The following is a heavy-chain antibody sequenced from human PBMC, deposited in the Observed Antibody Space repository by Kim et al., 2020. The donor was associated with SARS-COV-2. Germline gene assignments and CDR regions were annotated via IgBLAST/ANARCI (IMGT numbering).Heavy chain of an antibody. CDR2: IYYSGST. CDR3: ARHAPGSYYGMGWFDP. D-gene: IGHD1-26*01. J-gene: IGHJ5*02. V-gene: IGHV4-59*08. Sequence: SETLSLTCTVSGGSISSYYWSWIRQPPGKGLEWIGYIYYSGSTNYNPSLKSRVTISVDTSKNQFSLKLSSVTAADTAVYYCARHAPGSYYGMGWFDPWGQGTLVTVSS. CDR1: GGSISSYY.